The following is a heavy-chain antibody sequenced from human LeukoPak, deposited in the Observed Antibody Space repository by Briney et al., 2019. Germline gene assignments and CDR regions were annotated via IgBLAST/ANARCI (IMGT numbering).Heavy chain of an antibody. D-gene: IGHD2-15*01. V-gene: IGHV4-30-4*08. CDR2: IYYSGST. Sequence: PSETLSLTCAVSGYSLSSDYYWSWIRQPPGKGLEWIGYIYYSGSTYHNPSLKSRVTISVDTSKNQFSLKLSSVTAADTAVYYCARGRNWFDPWGQGTLVTVSS. J-gene: IGHJ5*02. CDR1: GYSLSSDYY. CDR3: ARGRNWFDP.